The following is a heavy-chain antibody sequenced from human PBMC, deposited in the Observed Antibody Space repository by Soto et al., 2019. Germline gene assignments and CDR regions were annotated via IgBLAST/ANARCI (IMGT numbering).Heavy chain of an antibody. CDR1: GFTFTSSA. CDR3: AAVGRVRGYYNGMDV. CDR2: IVVGSGNT. D-gene: IGHD3-22*01. J-gene: IGHJ6*02. V-gene: IGHV1-58*01. Sequence: AAVKVSCKASGFTFTSSAVQWVRQARGQRLEWIGWIVVGSGNTIYAQKFQERVTITRDMSTTTAYMELSSLRSEDTAVYYCAAVGRVRGYYNGMDVWGQGTTVTVSS.